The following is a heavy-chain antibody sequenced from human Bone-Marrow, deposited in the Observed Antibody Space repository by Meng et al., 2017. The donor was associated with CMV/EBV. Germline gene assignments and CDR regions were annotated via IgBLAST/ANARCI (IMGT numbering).Heavy chain of an antibody. CDR1: GYTFTGYY. CDR2: INPDSGGT. Sequence: ASVKVSCKASGYTFTGYYMHWVRQAPGQGLEWMGWINPDSGGTNYAQKFQGRVTMTRNTSISTAYMKLSSLRSEDTAVYYCARGLGREPYSSSSGVRQGLSQYYYYYYGMDVWGQGTTVTVSS. J-gene: IGHJ6*02. D-gene: IGHD6-6*01. CDR3: ARGLGREPYSSSSGVRQGLSQYYYYYYGMDV. V-gene: IGHV1-2*02.